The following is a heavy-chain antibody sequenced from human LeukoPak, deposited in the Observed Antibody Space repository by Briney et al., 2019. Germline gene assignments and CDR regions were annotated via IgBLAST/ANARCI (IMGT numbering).Heavy chain of an antibody. V-gene: IGHV3-43*02. D-gene: IGHD2/OR15-2a*01. Sequence: GGSLRLSCAASGFTFDDYARNWVRPAPGKGLGWVSHMSGDCCSTYYADTVKVRFPSYRDNNKNALYLQMNSLRTEDTALYYCAKDFFTTENNYYYYDMDVWGKVTTVTVSS. CDR1: GFTFDDYA. J-gene: IGHJ6*03. CDR3: AKDFFTTENNYYYYDMDV. CDR2: MSGDCCST.